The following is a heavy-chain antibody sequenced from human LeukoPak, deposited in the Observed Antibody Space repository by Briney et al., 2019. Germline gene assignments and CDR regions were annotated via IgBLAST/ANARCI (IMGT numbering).Heavy chain of an antibody. V-gene: IGHV1-69*02. CDR1: GGTFSSYT. Sequence: GASVKVSCKASGGTFSSYTISWVRQAPGQGLEWMGRIIPILGIANYAQKFQGRVTITADKSTSTAYMERSSLRSEDTAVYYCARSGVGDPSMDVWGQGTTVTVSS. J-gene: IGHJ6*02. CDR3: ARSGVGDPSMDV. D-gene: IGHD3-10*01. CDR2: IIPILGIA.